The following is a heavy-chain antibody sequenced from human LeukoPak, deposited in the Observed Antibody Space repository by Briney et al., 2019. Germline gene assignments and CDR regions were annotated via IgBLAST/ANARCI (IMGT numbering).Heavy chain of an antibody. CDR1: GSTFSSYW. V-gene: IGHV3-7*01. CDR2: IKQDGSEK. Sequence: PGGSLRLSCAASGSTFSSYWMSWVRQAPGKGLEWVANIKQDGSEKYYVDSVKGRFTISRDNAKNSLYLQMNSLRAEDTAVYYCARGGYSYGYAYYWGQGTLVTVSS. J-gene: IGHJ4*02. CDR3: ARGGYSYGYAYY. D-gene: IGHD5-18*01.